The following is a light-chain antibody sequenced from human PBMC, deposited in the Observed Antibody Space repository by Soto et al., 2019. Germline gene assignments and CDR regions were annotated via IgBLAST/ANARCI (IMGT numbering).Light chain of an antibody. CDR3: QQSDSTPLT. J-gene: IGKJ4*01. V-gene: IGKV1-39*01. CDR2: AAS. Sequence: DIQMTQSPSSLSASVVDRVTITCRASQSISSLLNWYQKKPGKAPRLLIYAASSLHSGVPSRFSGSGSGTDFTLTSSGLQPDDFATYYCQQSDSTPLTFGGGTKVEIK. CDR1: QSISSL.